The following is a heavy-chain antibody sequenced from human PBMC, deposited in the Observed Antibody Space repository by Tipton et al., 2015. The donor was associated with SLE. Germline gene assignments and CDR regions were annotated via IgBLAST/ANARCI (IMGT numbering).Heavy chain of an antibody. J-gene: IGHJ4*02. V-gene: IGHV4-61*02. CDR1: GGSISSGSYY. CDR2: IYIIGST. CDR3: ATEYCSSSSCSPFDH. Sequence: LRLSCTVSGGSISSGSYYWSWIRQPAGKGLEWIGRIYIIGSTNYNPSLKSRVTISLDTPKNQFSQRLSSLTAADTAVYYCATEYCSSSSCSPFDHWGQGTLVTVSS. D-gene: IGHD2-2*01.